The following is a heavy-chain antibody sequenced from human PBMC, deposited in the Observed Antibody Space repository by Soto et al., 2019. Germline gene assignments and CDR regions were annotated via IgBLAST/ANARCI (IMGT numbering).Heavy chain of an antibody. J-gene: IGHJ4*02. V-gene: IGHV3-74*01. CDR1: GFTFSSYW. Sequence: VQLVESGGDFVQPGGSLRLSCAASGFTFSSYWMHWVRQVPGKGLVWVSRINSDGSRVNYADSVKGRFAISRDNATNTLYLHVNSLTVEDTAVYSCARGGSGAYYQDYWGRGTLVTVSS. CDR2: INSDGSRV. D-gene: IGHD3-22*01. CDR3: ARGGSGAYYQDY.